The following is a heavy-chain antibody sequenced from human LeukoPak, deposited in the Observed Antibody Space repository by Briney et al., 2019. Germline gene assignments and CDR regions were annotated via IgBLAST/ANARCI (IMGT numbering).Heavy chain of an antibody. CDR3: ARRYYYGSGSYVHFDY. J-gene: IGHJ4*02. D-gene: IGHD3-10*01. Sequence: GESLKISCKGSGYRFTSYWIGWVRQMPGNGLEWMGIIYPGDSDTRYSPSFQGQVTISADKSISTAYLQWSSLKASDTAMYYCARRYYYGSGSYVHFDYWGQGTLVTVSS. CDR2: IYPGDSDT. CDR1: GYRFTSYW. V-gene: IGHV5-51*01.